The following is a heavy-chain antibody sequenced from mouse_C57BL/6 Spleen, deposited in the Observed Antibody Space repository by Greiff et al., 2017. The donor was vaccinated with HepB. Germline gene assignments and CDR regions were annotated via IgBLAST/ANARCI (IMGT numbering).Heavy chain of an antibody. Sequence: EVQLVESGGDLVKPGGSLKLSCAASGFTFSSYGMSWVRQTPDKRLEWVATISSGGSYTYYPDSVKGRFTISRDNAKNTLYLQMSSLKSEDTAMYYCARPYYDGYYDAMDYWGQGTSVTVSS. CDR2: ISSGGSYT. CDR1: GFTFSSYG. V-gene: IGHV5-6*01. D-gene: IGHD2-3*01. J-gene: IGHJ4*01. CDR3: ARPYYDGYYDAMDY.